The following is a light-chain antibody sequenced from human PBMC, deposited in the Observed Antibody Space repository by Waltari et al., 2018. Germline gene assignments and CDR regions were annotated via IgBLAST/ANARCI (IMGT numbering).Light chain of an antibody. CDR2: KAS. J-gene: IGKJ1*01. CDR1: QHINVL. V-gene: IGKV1-5*03. Sequence: DIQMTQSPSTLSAFVGDRVHITGRASQHINVLLAWYQQKPGKSPKRLIYKASSLESGVPSRFSGSGSGTEFTLTISSLQPDDFASYYCQQYSDYPWTFGQGTKVEIK. CDR3: QQYSDYPWT.